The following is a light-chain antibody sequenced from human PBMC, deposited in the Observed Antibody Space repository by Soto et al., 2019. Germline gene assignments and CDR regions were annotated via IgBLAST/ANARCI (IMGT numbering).Light chain of an antibody. V-gene: IGKV1-33*01. CDR1: QDISNY. Sequence: DIQMTQSPSSLYASVGDRVTTTFQACQDISNYLNWYQQKPGKAPKLLIYDASNLETGVPSRFSGSGSGTDFTFTISSLQPEDIATYYCQQYDNLLLTFGGGTKVDI. J-gene: IGKJ4*01. CDR2: DAS. CDR3: QQYDNLLLT.